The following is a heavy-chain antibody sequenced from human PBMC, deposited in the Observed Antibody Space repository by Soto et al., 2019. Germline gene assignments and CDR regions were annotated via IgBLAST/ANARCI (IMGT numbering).Heavy chain of an antibody. CDR2: ISYDGSNK. CDR3: ARDPVAYCGGDCRTFDY. D-gene: IGHD2-21*02. Sequence: QVQLVESGGGVVQPGRSLRLSCAASGFTFSSYAMHWVRQAPGKGLEWVAAISYDGSNKYYAHSVKGRCTISKDNSKNTQDMQMNSLRAEDTAVYYCARDPVAYCGGDCRTFDYWGQGTLVTVSS. V-gene: IGHV3-30-3*01. CDR1: GFTFSSYA. J-gene: IGHJ4*02.